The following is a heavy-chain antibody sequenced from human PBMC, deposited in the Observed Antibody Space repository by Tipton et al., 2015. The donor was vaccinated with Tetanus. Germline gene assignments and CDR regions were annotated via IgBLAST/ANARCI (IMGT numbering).Heavy chain of an antibody. CDR1: GDSISSSEYY. CDR3: ARGRTLNDFWTDSGYYFDH. Sequence: TLSLTCTVSGDSISSSEYYWGWIRQPPGEGLEWIASVHYDGSAYTNPSLKSRIAISIDTSGSQFSLKLSSVTAADTGVYYCARGRTLNDFWTDSGYYFDHWGQGTLVTVSS. J-gene: IGHJ4*02. D-gene: IGHD3/OR15-3a*01. V-gene: IGHV4-39*01. CDR2: VHYDGSA.